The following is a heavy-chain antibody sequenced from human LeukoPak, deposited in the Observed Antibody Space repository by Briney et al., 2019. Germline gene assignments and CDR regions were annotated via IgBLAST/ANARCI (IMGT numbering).Heavy chain of an antibody. CDR3: ARAKSSGSSGYYYDWDFDY. CDR1: GYTFTGYC. CDR2: INPNSGGT. D-gene: IGHD3-22*01. Sequence: ASVKVSCKASGYTFTGYCMHWVRQAPGQGLEWMGRINPNSGGTNYAQKFQGRVTMTRDTSISTAYMELSRLRSDDTAVYYCARAKSSGSSGYYYDWDFDYWGQGTLVTVSS. J-gene: IGHJ4*02. V-gene: IGHV1-2*06.